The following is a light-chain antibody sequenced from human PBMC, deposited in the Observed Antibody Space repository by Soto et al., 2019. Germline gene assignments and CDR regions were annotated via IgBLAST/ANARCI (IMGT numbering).Light chain of an antibody. J-gene: IGLJ2*01. CDR1: SSDVGAYNY. CDR3: CSYAGSYTWV. V-gene: IGLV2-11*01. Sequence: QSALTQPHSVSGSPGQSVTISCTGTSSDVGAYNYVSWYQQHPGTAPKLMIFDVSKRPSGVPDRFSGSKSSNTASLTISGLQAEDEADYSCCSYAGSYTWVFGGGTKLTVL. CDR2: DVS.